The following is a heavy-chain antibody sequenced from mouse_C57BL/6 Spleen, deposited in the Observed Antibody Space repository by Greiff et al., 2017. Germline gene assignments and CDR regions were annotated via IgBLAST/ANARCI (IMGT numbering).Heavy chain of an antibody. CDR3: ASDDYDYWYFDV. Sequence: QVQLQQSGPELVKPGASVKISCKASGYAFSSSWMNWVKQRPGKGLEWIGRIYPGDGDTNYNGKFKGKATLTADKSSSTAYMQLSSLTSEDSAVDFCASDDYDYWYFDVWGTGTTVTVSS. D-gene: IGHD2-4*01. V-gene: IGHV1-82*01. J-gene: IGHJ1*03. CDR2: IYPGDGDT. CDR1: GYAFSSSW.